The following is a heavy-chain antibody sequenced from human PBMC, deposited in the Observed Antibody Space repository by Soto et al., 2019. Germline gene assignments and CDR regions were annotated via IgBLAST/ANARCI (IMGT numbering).Heavy chain of an antibody. CDR1: GFSFSSYG. V-gene: IGHV3-30*18. CDR3: AKGDLLWFGASVQR. Sequence: QVQLVESGGGVVQPGRSLRLSCAASGFSFSSYGMHWVRQAPGKGLEWVAAISYDGSDQYYADSLKGRFTISRDNSKGTLYLQMNSLRAEDSAAYYCAKGDLLWFGASVQRWGQGTLVLVSP. J-gene: IGHJ1*01. CDR2: ISYDGSDQ. D-gene: IGHD3-10*01.